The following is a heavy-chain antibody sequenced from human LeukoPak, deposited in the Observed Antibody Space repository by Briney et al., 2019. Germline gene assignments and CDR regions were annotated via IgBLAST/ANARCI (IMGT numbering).Heavy chain of an antibody. Sequence: PGGSLTLSCVVSGFTFDDFAMQCVRQAPGKGLEWVSGIRWNSGSIGYADSVKGRFTISRDNAKNSLYLQMNSLRAEDMALYYCARSTAAGNDAFDIWGQGTMVTVSS. CDR3: ARSTAAGNDAFDI. D-gene: IGHD6-13*01. J-gene: IGHJ3*02. CDR2: IRWNSGSI. V-gene: IGHV3-9*03. CDR1: GFTFDDFA.